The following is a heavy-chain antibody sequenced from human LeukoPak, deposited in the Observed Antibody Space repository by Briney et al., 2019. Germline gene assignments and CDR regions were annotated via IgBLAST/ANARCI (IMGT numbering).Heavy chain of an antibody. D-gene: IGHD2-2*01. V-gene: IGHV4-59*08. Sequence: SETLSLTCTVSGGSISSYYWSWIRQPPGKGLEWIGYIYYSGSTNYNPSLKSRVTISVDTSKNQFSLKLSSVTAAGTAVYYCARGGATRYCSSTSCQAAFDIWGQGTMVTVSS. CDR1: GGSISSYY. J-gene: IGHJ3*02. CDR3: ARGGATRYCSSTSCQAAFDI. CDR2: IYYSGST.